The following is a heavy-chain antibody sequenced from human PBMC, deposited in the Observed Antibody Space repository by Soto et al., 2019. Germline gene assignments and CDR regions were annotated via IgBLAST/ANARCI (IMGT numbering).Heavy chain of an antibody. Sequence: SETLSLTCAVSGCSISSSNWWSWVRQPPGKGLEWIGEIYHSGSTNYNPSLKSRVTISVDKSKNQFSLKLSSVTAADTAVYYCARDRVPDDFWSGYYHYYYYYGMDVWGQGTTVTVSS. CDR1: GCSISSSNW. CDR2: IYHSGST. D-gene: IGHD3-3*01. V-gene: IGHV4-4*02. CDR3: ARDRVPDDFWSGYYHYYYYYGMDV. J-gene: IGHJ6*02.